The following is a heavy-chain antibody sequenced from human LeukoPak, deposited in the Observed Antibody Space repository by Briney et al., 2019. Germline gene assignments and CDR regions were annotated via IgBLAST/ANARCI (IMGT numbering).Heavy chain of an antibody. CDR2: ISGSGGRT. Sequence: GGTLRLSCAASGFTFSSYGMSWVRQASGKGLEWVSAISGSGGRTYYADAVKGRFPISRDNSKNRLYGQVNTEIAGHRAVYYCARNLDTYYDWFWDYWGKGTLVTVSS. D-gene: IGHD3-22*01. J-gene: IGHJ4*01. V-gene: IGHV3-23*01. CDR1: GFTFSSYG. CDR3: ARNLDTYYDWFWDY.